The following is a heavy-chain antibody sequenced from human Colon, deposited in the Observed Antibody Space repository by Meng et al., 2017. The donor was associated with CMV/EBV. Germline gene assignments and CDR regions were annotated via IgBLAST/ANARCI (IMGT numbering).Heavy chain of an antibody. CDR2: VTTTSLYS. D-gene: IGHD4-11*01. CDR1: GFTFSDYN. J-gene: IGHJ5*01. Sequence: GGSLRLSCAVSGFTFSDYNMDWVRQAPGKGLEWVATVTTTSLYSHYADSVKGRFTISRDNAKNSLYLQMDSLRAEDTAVYYCAKKGTTISPGNWFDSWGQGTLVTVSS. V-gene: IGHV3-21*04. CDR3: AKKGTTISPGNWFDS.